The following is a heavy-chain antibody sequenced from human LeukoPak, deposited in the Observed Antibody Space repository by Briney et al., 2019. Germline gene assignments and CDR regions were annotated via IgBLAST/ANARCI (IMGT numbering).Heavy chain of an antibody. J-gene: IGHJ6*02. Sequence: ASVKVSCKASGYTFTGYAMNWVRQAPGQGLEWMGWINTNTGNPTYAQGFTGRFVFSLDTSVSTAYLQISSLKAEDTAVYYCARYPSFRLRYFDLGAPDGMDVWGQGTTVTVSS. CDR1: GYTFTGYA. D-gene: IGHD3-9*01. CDR3: ARYPSFRLRYFDLGAPDGMDV. V-gene: IGHV7-4-1*02. CDR2: INTNTGNP.